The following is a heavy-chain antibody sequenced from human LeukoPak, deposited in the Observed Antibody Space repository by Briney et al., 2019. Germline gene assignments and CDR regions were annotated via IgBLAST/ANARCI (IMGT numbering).Heavy chain of an antibody. Sequence: GGSLRLSCAASGFTFSSYDMHWVRQAPGKGLEWVAFIRYDGSNKYYADSVKGRFTISRDNSKNTLYLQMNSLRAEDTAVYYCAKDSITIFGVVRRFDYWGQGTLVTVSS. V-gene: IGHV3-30*02. CDR2: IRYDGSNK. CDR1: GFTFSSYD. CDR3: AKDSITIFGVVRRFDY. D-gene: IGHD3-3*01. J-gene: IGHJ4*02.